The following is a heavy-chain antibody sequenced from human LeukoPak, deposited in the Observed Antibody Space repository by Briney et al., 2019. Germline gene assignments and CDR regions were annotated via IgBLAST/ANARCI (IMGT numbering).Heavy chain of an antibody. D-gene: IGHD6-13*01. CDR1: GXSFSSYT. CDR2: IRSSSSYI. CDR3: ARDPQGYSSSWFDY. J-gene: IGHJ4*02. V-gene: IGHV3-21*01. Sequence: GGSLRLSCAASGXSFSSYTINWVRQAPRKGLEWVSSIRSSSSYIYYADSLKGRFTISRDNAKNSLYLQMNSLRAEDTAVYYCARDPQGYSSSWFDYWGQGTLVTVSS.